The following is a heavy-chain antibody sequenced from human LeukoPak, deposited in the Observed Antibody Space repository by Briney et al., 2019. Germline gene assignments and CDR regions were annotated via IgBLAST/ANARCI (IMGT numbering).Heavy chain of an antibody. CDR1: GVSITSYY. Sequence: SETLSLTCTVSGVSITSYYWSWIRQPPGKGLEWIGYIYYSGSTNYNPSLKSRVTISVDMSKNQFSLKLSSVTAADTAVYYCARGTMGADIWGQGTMVTVSS. V-gene: IGHV4-59*01. J-gene: IGHJ3*02. D-gene: IGHD3-3*01. CDR3: ARGTMGADI. CDR2: IYYSGST.